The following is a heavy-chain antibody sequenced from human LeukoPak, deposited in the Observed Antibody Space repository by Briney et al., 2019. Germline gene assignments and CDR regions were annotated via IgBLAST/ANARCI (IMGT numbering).Heavy chain of an antibody. CDR3: ARASTYYDILTGYPRVFDY. CDR2: INHSVST. Sequence: SETLSLTCAVYGGSFSGYYWSWIRQPPGKGLEWIGEINHSVSTNYNPSLKSRVTISVDTSKNQFSLKLSSVTAADTAVCYCARASTYYDILTGYPRVFDYWGQGTLVTVSS. CDR1: GGSFSGYY. V-gene: IGHV4-34*01. D-gene: IGHD3-9*01. J-gene: IGHJ4*02.